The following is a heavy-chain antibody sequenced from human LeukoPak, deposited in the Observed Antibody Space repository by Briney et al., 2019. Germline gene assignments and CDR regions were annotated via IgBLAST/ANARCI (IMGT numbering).Heavy chain of an antibody. Sequence: SETLSLTCTVSGGSISSSSYYWGWIRQPPGKGLEWIGSIYYSGSTYYNPSLKSRVTISVDTSKNQFSLKLSSVTAADTAVYYCARVNPEIVGADDFDYWGQGTLVTVSS. V-gene: IGHV4-39*07. J-gene: IGHJ4*02. D-gene: IGHD1-26*01. CDR3: ARVNPEIVGADDFDY. CDR1: GGSISSSSYY. CDR2: IYYSGST.